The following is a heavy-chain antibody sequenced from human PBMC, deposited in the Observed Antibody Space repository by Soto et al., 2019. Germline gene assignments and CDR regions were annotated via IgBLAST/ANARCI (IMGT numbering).Heavy chain of an antibody. CDR1: GGSFSGYY. J-gene: IGHJ4*02. Sequence: TSETLSLTCAVYGGSFSGYYWSWIRQPPGKGLEWIGEINHSGSTNYNPSLKSRVTISVDTSKNQFSLKLSSVTAADTAVYYCARGGVCSGTSCYSSRLDYWGQGTLVTVSS. CDR2: INHSGST. V-gene: IGHV4-34*01. D-gene: IGHD2-2*01. CDR3: ARGGVCSGTSCYSSRLDY.